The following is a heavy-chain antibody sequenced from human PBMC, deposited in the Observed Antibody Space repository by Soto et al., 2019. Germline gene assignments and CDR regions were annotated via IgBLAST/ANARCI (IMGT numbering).Heavy chain of an antibody. J-gene: IGHJ4*02. CDR1: GGSISSYY. D-gene: IGHD2-2*01. Sequence: SETLSLTCTVSGGSISSYYWSWIRQPPGKGLEWIGYIYYSGSTNYNPSLKSRVTISVDTSKNQFSLKLSSVTAADTAVYYCARLPNIVVVPAAIDYWGQGTLVTVSS. V-gene: IGHV4-59*08. CDR3: ARLPNIVVVPAAIDY. CDR2: IYYSGST.